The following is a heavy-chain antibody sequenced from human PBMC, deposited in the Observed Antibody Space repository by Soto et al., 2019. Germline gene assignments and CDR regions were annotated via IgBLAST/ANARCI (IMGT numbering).Heavy chain of an antibody. Sequence: RASVKVSCKTSGYTFTNYYMHWVRQAPGQGLEWMGIIYPSGGGTSYTQKFQGRVTMTRNSSTSTVYMELSSLRSEDTAVYYCARDRSKVVATGYFDYWGQGTQVTVSS. CDR2: IYPSGGGT. D-gene: IGHD3-22*01. J-gene: IGHJ4*02. CDR3: ARDRSKVVATGYFDY. CDR1: GYTFTNYY. V-gene: IGHV1-46*01.